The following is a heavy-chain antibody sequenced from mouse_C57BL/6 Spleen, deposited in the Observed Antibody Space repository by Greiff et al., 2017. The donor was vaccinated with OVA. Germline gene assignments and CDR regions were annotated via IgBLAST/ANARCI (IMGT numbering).Heavy chain of an antibody. CDR1: GYTFTSYW. CDR2: IDPSDSYT. CDR3: ARGGFGGSYY. V-gene: IGHV1-69*01. Sequence: VQLQQPGAELVMPGASVKLSCKASGYTFTSYWMHWVKQRPGQGLEWIGEIDPSDSYTNYNQKFKGKSTLTVDKSSSTAYMQLSSLTSEDSAVYYCARGGFGGSYYWGQGTTLTVSS. J-gene: IGHJ2*01.